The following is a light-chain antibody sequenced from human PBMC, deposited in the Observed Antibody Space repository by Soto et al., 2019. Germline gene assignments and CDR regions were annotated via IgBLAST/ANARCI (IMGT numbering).Light chain of an antibody. V-gene: IGLV2-14*01. CDR1: SSDVGGYNY. CDR2: EVS. Sequence: QSALTQPASVSGSPGQSITISCTGTSSDVGGYNYVSWYQQNPGKAPKLMIYEVSNRPSGVSNRFSGSKSGNTASLTISGLQAEDEADYYFTSYRSTSTRYVFGTGTKLTVL. CDR3: TSYRSTSTRYV. J-gene: IGLJ1*01.